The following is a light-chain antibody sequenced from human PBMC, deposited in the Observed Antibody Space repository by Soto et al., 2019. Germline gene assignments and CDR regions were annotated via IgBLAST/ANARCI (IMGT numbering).Light chain of an antibody. V-gene: IGKV3-15*01. J-gene: IGKJ2*03. CDR3: QHYKNWPPYS. CDR2: GAS. Sequence: ETVMTQSPDTLSVSPGESATLSCRASQDLSTNLAWFHQKPGQTPRLVLYGASKRATGIPARFSGSGSGRHFTRTISSRQSEDFGVYYCQHYKNWPPYSFGQGTKVEIK. CDR1: QDLSTN.